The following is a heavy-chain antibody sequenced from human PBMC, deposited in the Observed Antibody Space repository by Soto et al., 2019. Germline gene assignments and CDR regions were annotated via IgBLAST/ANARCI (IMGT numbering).Heavy chain of an antibody. CDR1: GGTFSSYA. CDR2: IIPIFGTA. V-gene: IGHV1-69*01. CDR3: ASHYDFWRGYLF. J-gene: IGHJ4*02. D-gene: IGHD3-3*01. Sequence: QVPLVQSGAEVKKPGSSVKVSCKASGGTFSSYAISWVRQAPGQGLEWMGGIIPIFGTANYAQKFQGRVTITADESTSTAYLELSSLRSEDTAVYYCASHYDFWRGYLFWGQGTLVTVSS.